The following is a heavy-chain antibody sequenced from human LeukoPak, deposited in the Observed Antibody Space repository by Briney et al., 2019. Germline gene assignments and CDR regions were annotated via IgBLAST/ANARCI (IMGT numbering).Heavy chain of an antibody. Sequence: GGSLRLSCAASGLTVSSNCMSWVRQAPGKGLEWVSFIYSGGNTYYADSVKGRFTISRDNAKNSLYLQMNSLRAEDTAVYYCAREGEQQLAYFDYWGQGTLVTVSS. CDR1: GLTVSSNC. D-gene: IGHD6-13*01. CDR2: IYSGGNT. CDR3: AREGEQQLAYFDY. J-gene: IGHJ4*02. V-gene: IGHV3-53*01.